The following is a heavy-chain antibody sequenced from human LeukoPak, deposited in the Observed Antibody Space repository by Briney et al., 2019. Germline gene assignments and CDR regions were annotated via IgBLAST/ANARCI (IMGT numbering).Heavy chain of an antibody. V-gene: IGHV1-18*01. J-gene: IGHJ6*02. D-gene: IGHD2-8*01. CDR2: INGYNAKT. CDR1: GYTFSTYG. CDR3: ARGGDIVLMVYADYYGMDV. Sequence: ASVKVSCKASGYTFSTYGITWVRQAPGQGLEWMGWINGYNAKTKYPRKFQDRVTMTTDTSTSTAYMELRSLRSDDTAVYYCARGGDIVLMVYADYYGMDVWGQGTTVTVSS.